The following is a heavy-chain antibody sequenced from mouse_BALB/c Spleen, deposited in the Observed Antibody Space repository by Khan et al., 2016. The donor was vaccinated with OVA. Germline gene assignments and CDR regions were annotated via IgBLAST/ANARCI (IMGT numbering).Heavy chain of an antibody. J-gene: IGHJ3*01. D-gene: IGHD4-1*01. Sequence: EVELVESGGDLVKPGGSLKLSCAASGFTFSSYSMSWVRQIPDKRLEWVATMSSGGDYTYYPDSVKGRFTISRDNAKNTLYLQLSSLKSEDTAMEYCASHLTGSFAYWGQGTLVTVSA. CDR1: GFTFSSYS. CDR3: ASHLTGSFAY. CDR2: MSSGGDYT. V-gene: IGHV5-6*01.